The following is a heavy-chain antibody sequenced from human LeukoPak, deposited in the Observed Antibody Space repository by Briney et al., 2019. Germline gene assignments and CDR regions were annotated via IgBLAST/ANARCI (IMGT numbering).Heavy chain of an antibody. CDR2: IYTSGGT. V-gene: IGHV4-4*07. CDR3: ARVPPFYYFDY. Sequence: PSETLSLTCTVSGGSISSYYWSWIRHPAGEGLECIGRIYTSGGTNYNPSLKSRVTMSVDTSKNQFSLKLSSVTAADTAVYYCARVPPFYYFDYWGQGTLVTVSS. CDR1: GGSISSYY. J-gene: IGHJ4*02.